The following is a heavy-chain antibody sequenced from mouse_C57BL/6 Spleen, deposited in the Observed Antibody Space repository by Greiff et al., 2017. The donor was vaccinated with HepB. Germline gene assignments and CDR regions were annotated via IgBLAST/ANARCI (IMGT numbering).Heavy chain of an antibody. CDR2: INPNNGGT. Sequence: EVQLQQSGPELVKPGASVKIPCKASGYTFTDYNMDWVKQSHGKSLEWIGDINPNNGGTIYNQKFKGKATLTVDKSSSTAYMELRSLTCEDTAVYYCARGGAQASFAYWGQGTLVTVSA. D-gene: IGHD3-2*02. CDR1: GYTFTDYN. V-gene: IGHV1-18*01. J-gene: IGHJ3*01. CDR3: ARGGAQASFAY.